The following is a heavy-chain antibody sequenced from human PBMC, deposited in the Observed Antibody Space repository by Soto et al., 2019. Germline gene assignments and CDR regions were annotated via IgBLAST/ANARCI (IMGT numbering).Heavy chain of an antibody. Sequence: SEPLSLTCPFSGGSLRYYFLSLIRPSPGKGLQWIGEITHRGSTNYNPSLESRVTISVDTSKNQFSLRLESVTAADMAVYFCVSRRLGSPGKTWGQGTMVTVSA. CDR2: ITHRGST. J-gene: IGHJ3*01. CDR3: VSRRLGSPGKT. D-gene: IGHD4-17*01. CDR1: GGSLRYYF. V-gene: IGHV4-34*01.